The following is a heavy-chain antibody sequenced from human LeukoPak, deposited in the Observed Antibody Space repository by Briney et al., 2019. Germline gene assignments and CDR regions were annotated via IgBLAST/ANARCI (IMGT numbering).Heavy chain of an antibody. CDR1: GFTFSSYS. V-gene: IGHV3-21*01. CDR2: ISSSSSYI. J-gene: IGHJ6*04. D-gene: IGHD3-10*01. CDR3: ARGSVAYYYGSGSYYPRDYYYYGMDV. Sequence: PGGSLRLSCAASGFTFSSYSMNWVRQAPGKGLEWVSSISSSSSYIYYADSVKGRFTISRDNAMNSLYLQMNSLRAEDTAVYYCARGSVAYYYGSGSYYPRDYYYYGMDVRGKGTTVTVSS.